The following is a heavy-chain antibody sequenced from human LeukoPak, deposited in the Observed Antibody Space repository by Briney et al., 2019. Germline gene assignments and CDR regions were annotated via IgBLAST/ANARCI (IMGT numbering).Heavy chain of an antibody. CDR1: GFTLSSDD. CDR2: TSGSGGNT. V-gene: IGHV3-23*01. Sequence: GGSLRLSCTASGFTLSSDDMSWVRQAPGKGLEWVAATSGSGGNTYYADSVKGRFTISRDNSKNTLYLQMNSLRAEATAVYYCAKEYSGYDFDYWGQGTLVTVSS. CDR3: AKEYSGYDFDY. J-gene: IGHJ4*02. D-gene: IGHD5-12*01.